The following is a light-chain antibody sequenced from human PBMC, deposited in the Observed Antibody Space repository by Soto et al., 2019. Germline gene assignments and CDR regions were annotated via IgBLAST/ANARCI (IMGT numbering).Light chain of an antibody. Sequence: EVVLTQSPVTLSLSPGERATLSCRASQSFRGLLAWYQQKPGQAPRLLIYDAYNRATGIPPRFSGSGSGTDFTLTISSLEPEDSAVYYCQQRSNWPLTFGPGTKVDIK. J-gene: IGKJ3*01. V-gene: IGKV3-11*01. CDR1: QSFRGL. CDR3: QQRSNWPLT. CDR2: DAY.